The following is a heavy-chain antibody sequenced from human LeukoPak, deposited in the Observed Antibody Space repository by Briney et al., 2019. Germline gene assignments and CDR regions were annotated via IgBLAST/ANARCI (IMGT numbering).Heavy chain of an antibody. CDR3: ATPNAISRLNWNDAPPDAFDI. CDR1: GYTLTELS. J-gene: IGHJ3*02. D-gene: IGHD1-1*01. V-gene: IGHV1-24*01. CDR2: FDPEDGET. Sequence: ASVKVSCKVSGYTLTELSMHWMRQAPGKGLEWMGGFDPEDGETIYAQKFQGRVTMTEDTSTDTAYMELSSLRSEDTAVYYCATPNAISRLNWNDAPPDAFDIWGQGTMVTVSS.